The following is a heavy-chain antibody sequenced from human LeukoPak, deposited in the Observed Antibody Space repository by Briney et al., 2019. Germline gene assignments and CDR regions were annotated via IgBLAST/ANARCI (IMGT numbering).Heavy chain of an antibody. CDR2: ISGSGVST. D-gene: IGHD4-23*01. J-gene: IGHJ5*02. CDR3: AKVAYGGDSRGWFDP. V-gene: IGHV3-23*01. Sequence: GGSLRLSCAASGFTFSNYAMTWVRQAPGKGLEWVSAISGSGVSTYYADSVKGRFTISRDSSKNTLYLQMNNLRAEDTAVYYCAKVAYGGDSRGWFDPWGQGTLVTVSS. CDR1: GFTFSNYA.